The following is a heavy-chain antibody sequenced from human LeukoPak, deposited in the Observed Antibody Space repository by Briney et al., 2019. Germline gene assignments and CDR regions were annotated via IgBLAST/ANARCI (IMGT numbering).Heavy chain of an antibody. CDR2: INHSGST. D-gene: IGHD6-19*01. V-gene: IGHV4-34*01. Sequence: PSETLSLTCAVYGGSFSGYYWSWIRQPPGKGLEWIGEINHSGSTNYNPSLKSRVTISVDTSKNQFSLKLSSVTAADTAVYYCARDLGSGWTTTFDYWGQGTLVTVSS. J-gene: IGHJ4*02. CDR1: GGSFSGYY. CDR3: ARDLGSGWTTTFDY.